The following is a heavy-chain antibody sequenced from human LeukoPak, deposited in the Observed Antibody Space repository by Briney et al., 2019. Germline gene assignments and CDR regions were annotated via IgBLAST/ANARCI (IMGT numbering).Heavy chain of an antibody. CDR2: IYYSGST. CDR3: AREHYTSGWYIRD. Sequence: SETLSLTCTVSGGSINTYYWSWIRQPPGKGLEWIGYIYYSGSTNYNPSLKSRVTISIDTSIQFSLKLTSVTAADTAVYYCAREHYTSGWYIRDWGQGTLVTVSS. V-gene: IGHV4-59*01. CDR1: GGSINTYY. J-gene: IGHJ4*02. D-gene: IGHD6-19*01.